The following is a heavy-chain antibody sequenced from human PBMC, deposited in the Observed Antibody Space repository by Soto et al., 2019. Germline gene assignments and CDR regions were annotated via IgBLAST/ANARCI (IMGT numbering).Heavy chain of an antibody. CDR3: ARGATYSREYSGYDWTHY. Sequence: GGSLRLSCAASGFTFSSYSMNWVRQAPGKGLEWVSYISSSSSTINYADSVKGRFTISRDNAKNSLYLQMNSLRAEDTAVYYCARGATYSREYSGYDWTHYWGQGTLVTVSS. CDR2: ISSSSSTI. CDR1: GFTFSSYS. D-gene: IGHD5-12*01. J-gene: IGHJ4*02. V-gene: IGHV3-48*01.